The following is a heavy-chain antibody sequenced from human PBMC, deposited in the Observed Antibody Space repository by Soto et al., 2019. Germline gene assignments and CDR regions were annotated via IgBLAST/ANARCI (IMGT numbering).Heavy chain of an antibody. CDR2: ILPVYGTT. J-gene: IGHJ4*02. CDR3: ARVAIEYCSGGSCYFDS. V-gene: IGHV1-69*15. Sequence: QVQLVQSGAAVKKPGSSVKVSCKASGGTFSTYTITWLRQTPGQGLEWLGSILPVYGTTYYAQKFQGRVTITADESTSTAYMELSSLRSEDTAVYYCARVAIEYCSGGSCYFDSWGQGTLVTVSS. CDR1: GGTFSTYT. D-gene: IGHD2-15*01.